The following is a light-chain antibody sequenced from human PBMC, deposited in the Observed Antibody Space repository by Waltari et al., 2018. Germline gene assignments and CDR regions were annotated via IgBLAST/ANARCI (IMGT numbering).Light chain of an antibody. CDR2: EDS. Sequence: SYELTQPPSVSVSPGQTARITCSGDALPKNYAYWYQQKSGQAPVLVIYEDSKRPSEIPERFSGSSSGTMATLAISGAQVDDEADYYCYSTDSSGNHVFGTGTKVTVL. CDR1: ALPKNY. V-gene: IGLV3-10*01. J-gene: IGLJ1*01. CDR3: YSTDSSGNHV.